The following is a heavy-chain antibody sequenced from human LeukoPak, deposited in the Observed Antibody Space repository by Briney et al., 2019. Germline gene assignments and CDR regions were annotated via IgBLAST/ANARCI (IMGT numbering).Heavy chain of an antibody. CDR1: GFTFSSYG. J-gene: IGHJ4*02. V-gene: IGHV3-30*18. Sequence: GGSLRLSCAASGFTFSSYGMHWVRQAPGKGLEWVAVISYDGSNKYYADSVKGRFTISRDNSKNTLYLQMNSLRAEDTAVYYCAKDSEKPLAAAGTGAGYFDYWGQGTLVTVSS. CDR2: ISYDGSNK. CDR3: AKDSEKPLAAAGTGAGYFDY. D-gene: IGHD6-13*01.